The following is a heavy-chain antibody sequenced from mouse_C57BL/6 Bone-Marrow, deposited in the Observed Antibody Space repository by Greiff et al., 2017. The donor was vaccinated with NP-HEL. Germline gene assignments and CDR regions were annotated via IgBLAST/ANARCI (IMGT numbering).Heavy chain of an antibody. D-gene: IGHD1-1*01. J-gene: IGHJ2*01. CDR3: ARAVIYYYGSIDY. CDR2: INPGSGGT. Sequence: QVQLKESGAELVRPGTSVKVSCKASGYAFTNYLIEWVKQRPGQGLEWIGVINPGSGGTNYNEKFKGKATLTADKSSSTAYMQLSSLTSEDSAVYVCARAVIYYYGSIDYWGQGTTLTVSS. CDR1: GYAFTNYL. V-gene: IGHV1-54*01.